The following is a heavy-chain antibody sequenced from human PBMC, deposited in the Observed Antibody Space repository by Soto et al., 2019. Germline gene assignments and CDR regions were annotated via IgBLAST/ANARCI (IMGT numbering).Heavy chain of an antibody. CDR3: TTYTGYGMDV. V-gene: IGHV3-53*02. CDR2: IYTGRST. D-gene: IGHD3-16*01. CDR1: GFIVSSKY. J-gene: IGHJ6*02. Sequence: EVQMVETGGGLSQPGGSLRLSCAVSGFIVSSKYMTWVRQAPGKGLEWVSVIYTGRSTHYADSARGRFTNSRDSSKNTLYLQMNSLRAEDAAVYYCTTYTGYGMDVWGQGTTVTVSS.